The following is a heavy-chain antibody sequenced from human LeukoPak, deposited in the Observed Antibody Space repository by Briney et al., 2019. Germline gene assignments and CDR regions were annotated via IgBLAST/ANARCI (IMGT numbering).Heavy chain of an antibody. CDR1: GYSISSGYY. CDR3: ARRYSGYDSKRYFDY. D-gene: IGHD5-12*01. J-gene: IGHJ4*02. V-gene: IGHV4-38-2*01. CDR2: IYHSGST. Sequence: SETLSLTCAVSGYSISSGYYWGWIRQPPGKGLEWIGSIYHSGSTYYNPSLKSRVTISVDTSKNQFSLKLSSVTAADTAVYHCARRYSGYDSKRYFDYWGQGTLVTVSS.